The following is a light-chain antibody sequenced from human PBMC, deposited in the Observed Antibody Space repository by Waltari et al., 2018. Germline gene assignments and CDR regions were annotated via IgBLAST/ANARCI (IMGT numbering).Light chain of an antibody. Sequence: SYELTQPPSVSVSPGQTASITCPGDNLGDKYACWYQQKPGQSPVLVIYQDSKRPSGIPGRFSGSNSGNTATLTISGTQAMDEADYYCQAWDSSTAVFGGGTKLTVL. CDR2: QDS. CDR1: NLGDKY. J-gene: IGLJ3*02. CDR3: QAWDSSTAV. V-gene: IGLV3-1*01.